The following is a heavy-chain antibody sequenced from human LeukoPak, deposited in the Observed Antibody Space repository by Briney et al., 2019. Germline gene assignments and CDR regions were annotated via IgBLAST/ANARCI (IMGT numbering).Heavy chain of an antibody. Sequence: SETLSLTCAVSGYSISSGYYWGWIRQPPGKGLEWIGSIYLSGSTYYNPSLKSRVTISVDTSKNQFSLKLSSVTAADTAVYYCARATHYCSSTSCHNWFDPWGQGTLVTVSS. CDR2: IYLSGST. CDR3: ARATHYCSSTSCHNWFDP. CDR1: GYSISSGYY. J-gene: IGHJ5*02. D-gene: IGHD2-2*01. V-gene: IGHV4-38-2*01.